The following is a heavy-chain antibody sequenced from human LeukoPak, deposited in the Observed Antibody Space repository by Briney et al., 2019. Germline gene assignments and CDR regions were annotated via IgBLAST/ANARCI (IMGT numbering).Heavy chain of an antibody. V-gene: IGHV3-30*18. CDR1: GFTFSTYG. CDR2: ISYDGSTK. D-gene: IGHD3-16*01. CDR3: AKVHSRSYDYVWGSLKA. J-gene: IGHJ5*02. Sequence: GGSLRLSCTASGFTFSTYGMHWVRQAPGKGLEWVTLISYDGSTKYYSDSVKGRFTLSRDNSKNTLYLQMNSLRAEDTAVYYCAKVHSRSYDYVWGSLKAWGQGTLVTVSS.